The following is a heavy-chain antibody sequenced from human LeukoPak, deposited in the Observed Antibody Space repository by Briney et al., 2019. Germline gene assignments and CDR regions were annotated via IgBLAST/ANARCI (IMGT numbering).Heavy chain of an antibody. D-gene: IGHD3-3*01. CDR1: GYTFTDYY. CDR3: ATWPEEIFGVDAAFDI. J-gene: IGHJ3*02. V-gene: IGHV1-69-2*01. CDR2: VDPEDGET. Sequence: GATVKISCKASGYTFTDYYMHWVQQAPGKGLEWMGRVDPEDGETIYAEKFQGRVTITADTSTDTAYMELSSLRSEDTAVYYCATWPEEIFGVDAAFDIWGQGTMVTVSS.